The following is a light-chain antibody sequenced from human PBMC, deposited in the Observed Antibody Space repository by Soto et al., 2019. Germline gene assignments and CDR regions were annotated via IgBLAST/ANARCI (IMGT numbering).Light chain of an antibody. CDR1: SSNIGAGYD. J-gene: IGLJ2*01. Sequence: QSVLTQPPSVSGAPGQRVTISCTGSSSNIGAGYDVHWYQQLPGTAPKLLIYGNSNRPSGVPDRFSGSKSGTSASLAITGLQAEAAADYYGQSYDGSLSGVVFGGGTKLTVL. CDR3: QSYDGSLSGVV. V-gene: IGLV1-40*01. CDR2: GNS.